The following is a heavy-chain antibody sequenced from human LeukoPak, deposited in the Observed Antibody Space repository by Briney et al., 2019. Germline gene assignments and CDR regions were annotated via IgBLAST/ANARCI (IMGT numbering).Heavy chain of an antibody. CDR2: IIPILGIA. Sequence: SVKVSCKASGGTFSSYAISWVRQAPGQGLEWMGRIIPILGIANYAQKFQGRVTITADKSTSTAYMELSSLRSEDTAMYYCARDEGVGERGAYWGQGTLVTVSS. D-gene: IGHD3-16*01. CDR3: ARDEGVGERGAY. V-gene: IGHV1-69*04. CDR1: GGTFSSYA. J-gene: IGHJ4*02.